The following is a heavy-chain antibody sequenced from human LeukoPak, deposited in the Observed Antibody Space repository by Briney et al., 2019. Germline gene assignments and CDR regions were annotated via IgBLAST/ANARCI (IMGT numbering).Heavy chain of an antibody. D-gene: IGHD2-15*01. CDR2: IYYSGST. Sequence: SETLSLTCTVSGGSISSYYWSWIRQPPGKGLEWIGYIYYSGSTNYNPSLKSRVTTSVDTSKNQFSLKLSSVTAADTAVYYCARDTSRVVAATGFDPWGQGTLVTVSS. J-gene: IGHJ5*02. V-gene: IGHV4-59*12. CDR3: ARDTSRVVAATGFDP. CDR1: GGSISSYY.